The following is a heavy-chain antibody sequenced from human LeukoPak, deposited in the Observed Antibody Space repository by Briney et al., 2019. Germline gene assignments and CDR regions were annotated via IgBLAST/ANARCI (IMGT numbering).Heavy chain of an antibody. CDR3: SPRAQRGFDF. J-gene: IGHJ4*02. CDR1: GGSISRYY. CDR2: IYHNGSA. Sequence: SQTLSLTCTVSGGSISRYYWRSVRRPPRKGLEWIGCIYHNGSAYYNTSLKTRVAISLDTSKNQFSMKVYSVTAAGTAMYYCSPRAQRGFDFWGQGIQVTVSS. V-gene: IGHV4-59*04.